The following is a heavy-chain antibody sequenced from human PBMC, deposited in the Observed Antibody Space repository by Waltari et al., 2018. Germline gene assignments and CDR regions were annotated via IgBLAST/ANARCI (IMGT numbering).Heavy chain of an antibody. CDR2: IRYDGNIK. V-gene: IGHV3-30*02. D-gene: IGHD4-4*01. Sequence: QVQLVESVGGVVQPGGSLILSCAASGFAFSTSGMHWVRQAPGKGLEWVAFIRYDGNIKNYADSVKGRFTISRDNSKNTLSLQVNSLGAEDTAVYYCAKDPYSNYDSYYSYMDVWGKGTTVTISS. CDR3: AKDPYSNYDSYYSYMDV. J-gene: IGHJ6*03. CDR1: GFAFSTSG.